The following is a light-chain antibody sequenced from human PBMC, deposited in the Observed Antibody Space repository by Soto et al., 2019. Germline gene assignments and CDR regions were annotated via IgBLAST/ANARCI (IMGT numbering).Light chain of an antibody. CDR2: EVS. V-gene: IGLV2-8*01. CDR3: SSYAGSNNSYV. CDR1: SSDVGGYNY. J-gene: IGLJ1*01. Sequence: QSALTQPPSASGSPGQSVTVSCTGTSSDVGGYNYVSWYQQHPGNAPKLMIYEVSKRPAGVPDRFSGSKSGNTASLTVSGLQADDEADYYCSSYAGSNNSYVFGTGTKVTVL.